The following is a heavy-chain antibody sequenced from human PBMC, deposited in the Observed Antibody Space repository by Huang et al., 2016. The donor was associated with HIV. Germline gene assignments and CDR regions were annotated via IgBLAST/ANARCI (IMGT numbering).Heavy chain of an antibody. J-gene: IGHJ4*03. CDR1: GFTFRSYW. D-gene: IGHD5-18*01. CDR2: ISAAGDTP. V-gene: IGHV3-74*01. CDR3: SRGPLAGSLIPLPHN. Sequence: EVQLVESGGGLVQPGGSLRLSCETSGFTFRSYWMHWVRQRPGKGLVWVSQISAAGDTPDYADSVKGRFTISRDNAKSTLFLQMNSLRAEDTALYFCSRGPLAGSLIPLPHNWGQGTLVSVSS.